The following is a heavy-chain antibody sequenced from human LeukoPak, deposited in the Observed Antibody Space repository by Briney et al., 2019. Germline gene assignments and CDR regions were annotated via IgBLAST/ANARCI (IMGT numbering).Heavy chain of an antibody. V-gene: IGHV1-2*02. Sequence: ASVKVSCKASGYTFTGYYMHWVRQAPGQGLEWMGWINPNSGGTNYAQKFQGRVTMTRDTSISTAYMELSRLRSDDTAVYYCARYSGSYYFHYFDYWGQGTLVTVSS. CDR3: ARYSGSYYFHYFDY. J-gene: IGHJ4*02. D-gene: IGHD1-26*01. CDR1: GYTFTGYY. CDR2: INPNSGGT.